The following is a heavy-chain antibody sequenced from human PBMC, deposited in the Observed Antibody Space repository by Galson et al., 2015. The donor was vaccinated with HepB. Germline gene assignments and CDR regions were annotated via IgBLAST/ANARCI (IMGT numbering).Heavy chain of an antibody. D-gene: IGHD3-22*01. CDR2: IYSGGST. V-gene: IGHV3-53*01. CDR3: ARAQGVYYYDSSGYRGWYYFDY. Sequence: SLRLSCAASGFTFSAFAMSWVRQAPGKGLEWVSVIYSGGSTYYADSVKGRFTISRDNSKNTLYLQMNSLRAEDTAVYYCARAQGVYYYDSSGYRGWYYFDYWGQGTLVTVSS. J-gene: IGHJ4*02. CDR1: GFTFSAFA.